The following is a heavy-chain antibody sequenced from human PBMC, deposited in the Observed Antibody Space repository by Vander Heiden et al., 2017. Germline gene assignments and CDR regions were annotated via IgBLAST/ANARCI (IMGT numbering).Heavy chain of an antibody. CDR2: INSDGSST. CDR3: VTGNSHAFDM. Sequence: EVQLVESGGDLVQPGGSLRPSCAASGFTFSSYWMHWVRQAPGKGRVWVSRINSDGSSTSYADSVKGRFTISRDNAKNTLYLQIKSLRAEDTAIYYCVTGNSHAFDMWGQGTMVTVSS. V-gene: IGHV3-74*01. J-gene: IGHJ3*02. CDR1: GFTFSSYW. D-gene: IGHD2-8*02.